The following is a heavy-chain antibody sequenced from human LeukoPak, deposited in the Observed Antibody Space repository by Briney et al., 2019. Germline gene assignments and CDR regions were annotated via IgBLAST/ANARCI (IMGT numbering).Heavy chain of an antibody. J-gene: IGHJ4*02. CDR3: ARQVVITIFDY. Sequence: PSETPSLTCTVSGGSISSSSYYWGWIRQPPGKGLEWIGSIYYSGSTYYNPSLKSRVTISVDTSKNQFSLKLSSVTAADTAVYYCARQVVITIFDYWGQGTLVTVSS. CDR1: GGSISSSSYY. CDR2: IYYSGST. D-gene: IGHD3-22*01. V-gene: IGHV4-39*01.